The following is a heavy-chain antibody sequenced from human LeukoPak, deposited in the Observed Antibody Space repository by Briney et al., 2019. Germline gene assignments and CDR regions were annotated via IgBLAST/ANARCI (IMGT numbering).Heavy chain of an antibody. D-gene: IGHD3-22*01. CDR1: GYTLTELS. CDR2: FDPEDGET. Sequence: ASVKVSCKVSGYTLTELSMHWVRQAPGKGLEWMGGFDPEDGETIYAQKFQGRVTMTEDTSTDTAYMELSSLRFEDTAVYYCATVNPFYYDSSGYSYSFDYWGQGTLVTVSS. CDR3: ATVNPFYYDSSGYSYSFDY. V-gene: IGHV1-24*01. J-gene: IGHJ4*02.